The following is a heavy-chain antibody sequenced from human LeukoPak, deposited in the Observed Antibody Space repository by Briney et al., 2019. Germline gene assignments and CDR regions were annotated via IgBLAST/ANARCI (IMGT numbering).Heavy chain of an antibody. V-gene: IGHV3-53*01. D-gene: IGHD6-13*01. CDR3: ARADSWYYFDY. J-gene: IGHJ4*02. CDR1: GFTVRSNY. Sequence: GGSLRLSCAASGFTVRSNYMSWVRQAPGKGLEWVSVIYDSGSTYYADSVKGRFTISRDNSKNALYLQMNSLRVEDTAVYYCARADSWYYFDYWGQGTVVTVSS. CDR2: IYDSGST.